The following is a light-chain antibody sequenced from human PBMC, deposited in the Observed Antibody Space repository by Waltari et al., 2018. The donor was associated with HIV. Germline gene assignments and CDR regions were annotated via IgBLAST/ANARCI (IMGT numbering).Light chain of an antibody. V-gene: IGLV2-14*01. CDR2: EIN. CDR3: TSYISSASPE. Sequence: QSALTQPASVSGSPGQSITISCTGAGSDFRDYNSFSWYQHHPGKAPKVLIYEINNRPSGVSSRFSGSISGNTASLTISGLQAEDEADYFCTSYISSASPEFGGGTKVTVV. CDR1: GSDFRDYNS. J-gene: IGLJ3*02.